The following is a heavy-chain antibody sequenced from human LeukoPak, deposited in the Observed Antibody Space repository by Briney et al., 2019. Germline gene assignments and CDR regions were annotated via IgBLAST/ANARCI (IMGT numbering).Heavy chain of an antibody. Sequence: GGSLRLSCVASGYTFSRYWMRWVRQAPGGGLVWVSRISNDGSITNYADSVKGRLTISRDNAKSKLYLEMNSVRAEDTAVYYCVGGRWNTVVTGDFDYWGQGTLVTVSS. J-gene: IGHJ4*02. CDR2: ISNDGSIT. V-gene: IGHV3-74*01. CDR3: VGGRWNTVVTGDFDY. CDR1: GYTFSRYW. D-gene: IGHD4-23*01.